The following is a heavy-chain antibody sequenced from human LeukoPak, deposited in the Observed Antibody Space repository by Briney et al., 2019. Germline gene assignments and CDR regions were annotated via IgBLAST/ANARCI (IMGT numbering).Heavy chain of an antibody. CDR1: GFTFSSYW. Sequence: GGSLRLSCAASGFTFSSYWMRWVRQAPGKGLEWAANIKQDGSEKYYVDSVKGRFTISRDNGKSSLYLQMNSLRAEDTAVYYCARETQYYYYMDVWGKGTTVTVSS. J-gene: IGHJ6*03. CDR3: ARETQYYYYMDV. D-gene: IGHD4-23*01. V-gene: IGHV3-7*01. CDR2: IKQDGSEK.